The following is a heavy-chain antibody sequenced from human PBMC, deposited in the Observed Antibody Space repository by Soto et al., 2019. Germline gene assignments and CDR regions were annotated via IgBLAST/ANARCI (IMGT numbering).Heavy chain of an antibody. CDR1: GFTFSNYA. Sequence: EVHLLESGGGLVQPGGSLRLSCAASGFTFSNYAMTWVRQAPGKGLEWVSVISGTGGGTNNADSAKGRFTTSRDNSKNTLYLQMNRLRADDTAVYYCANRAFYGSGIPNYYGMDVWGQGTAVTVSS. D-gene: IGHD3-10*01. J-gene: IGHJ6*02. CDR2: ISGTGGGT. V-gene: IGHV3-23*01. CDR3: ANRAFYGSGIPNYYGMDV.